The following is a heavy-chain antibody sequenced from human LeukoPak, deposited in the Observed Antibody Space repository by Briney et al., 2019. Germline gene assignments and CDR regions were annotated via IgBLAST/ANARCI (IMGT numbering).Heavy chain of an antibody. J-gene: IGHJ4*02. CDR2: IYSGDSDT. D-gene: IGHD3-10*01. V-gene: IGHV5-51*01. CDR1: GFTNSW. CDR3: ARHSYGFDY. Sequence: GESLKISCKGSGFTNSWIGWVRQMPGKGLEWMGIIYSGDSDTRYSPSFQGQVTISADKSITTAYLQSGSLKASDTAVYYCARHSYGFDYWGQGTLVTVSS.